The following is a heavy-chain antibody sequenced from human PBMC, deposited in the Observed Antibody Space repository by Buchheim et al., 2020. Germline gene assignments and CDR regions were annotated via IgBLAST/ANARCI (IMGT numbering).Heavy chain of an antibody. CDR2: FSDSGGST. D-gene: IGHD4-17*01. V-gene: IGHV3-23*01. Sequence: EVQLLESGGGSVQPGGSLRLSCAASGFTFTNYAMSWVRQAPGKGLEWVSGFSDSGGSTYYADSVKGRFTISRENSKKMLYLQMNSLRADDTAIYYCAKGPYGDNARLSRYFDYWGQGTL. J-gene: IGHJ4*02. CDR3: AKGPYGDNARLSRYFDY. CDR1: GFTFTNYA.